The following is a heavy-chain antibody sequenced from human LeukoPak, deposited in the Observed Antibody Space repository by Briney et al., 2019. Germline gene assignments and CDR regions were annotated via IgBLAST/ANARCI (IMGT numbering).Heavy chain of an antibody. CDR1: GYTFTSYG. Sequence: ASVKVSCKASGYTFTSYGISWVRQAPGQGLEWMGWISAYNGNTNYAQKLQGRVTMTTDTSTSTAYMELRSLRSEDTAVYYCARMNYVSTGWGAPFDYWGQGTLVTVSS. D-gene: IGHD1-7*01. CDR3: ARMNYVSTGWGAPFDY. CDR2: ISAYNGNT. J-gene: IGHJ4*02. V-gene: IGHV1-18*01.